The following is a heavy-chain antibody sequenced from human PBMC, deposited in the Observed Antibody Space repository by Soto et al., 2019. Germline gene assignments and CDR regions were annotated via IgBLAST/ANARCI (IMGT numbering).Heavy chain of an antibody. CDR3: ARESGGATATLDYYYFYMDV. Sequence: QVQLVQSGAEVKEPGASVTVSCRASGDRFTDYYMHWVRQAPGQGLEWMGWINPNSGVTKYAQKCQGWVTMTRDTSIRTVYMQLSSLGFDDTAIYYCARESGGATATLDYYYFYMDVWGTGTTVTVSS. D-gene: IGHD5-12*01. CDR1: GDRFTDYY. CDR2: INPNSGVT. V-gene: IGHV1-2*04. J-gene: IGHJ6*03.